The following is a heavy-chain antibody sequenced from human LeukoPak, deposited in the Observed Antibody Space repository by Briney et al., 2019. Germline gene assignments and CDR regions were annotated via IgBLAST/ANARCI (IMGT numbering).Heavy chain of an antibody. Sequence: GASVKVSCKASGYTFTSYDISWVRQATGQGLEWMGWMNPNSGNTGYAQKFQGRVTMTRNTSISTAYMELSSLRSEDTAVYYCARDAAQYCSGGSCYYGKWFDPWGQGTLVTVSS. CDR3: ARDAAQYCSGGSCYYGKWFDP. D-gene: IGHD2-15*01. CDR2: MNPNSGNT. J-gene: IGHJ5*02. CDR1: GYTFTSYD. V-gene: IGHV1-8*01.